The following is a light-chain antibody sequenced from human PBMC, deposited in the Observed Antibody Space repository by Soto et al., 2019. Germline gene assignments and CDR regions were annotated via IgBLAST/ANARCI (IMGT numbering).Light chain of an antibody. V-gene: IGKV3-20*01. CDR2: GAS. CDR3: QQYGSSPIST. Sequence: EIVLTQSPGTLSLSPGERATLSCRASQNIFNNYLAWYQQKPGQAPRLLLYGASSRATGIPDRFSGSGSGTEFTLTISRLEPDDFAVYYCQQYGSSPISTFGPGTKVDVK. J-gene: IGKJ3*01. CDR1: QNIFNNY.